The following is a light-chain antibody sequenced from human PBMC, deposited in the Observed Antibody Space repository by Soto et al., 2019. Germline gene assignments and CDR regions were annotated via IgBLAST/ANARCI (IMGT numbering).Light chain of an antibody. CDR3: CSYTSSSTDV. CDR1: SSDVGGYNF. V-gene: IGLV2-14*01. Sequence: QSVLTQPASVSGSPGQSITISCTGSSSDVGGYNFVSWYQHHPGKAPKLLIYEVTSRPSGVSNRFSGSKSGNTASLTISGLQAEDESDYYCCSYTSSSTDVFGTGTKVTVL. J-gene: IGLJ1*01. CDR2: EVT.